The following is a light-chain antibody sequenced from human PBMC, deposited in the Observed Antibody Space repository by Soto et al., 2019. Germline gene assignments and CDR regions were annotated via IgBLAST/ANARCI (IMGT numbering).Light chain of an antibody. J-gene: IGKJ1*01. CDR2: DSS. CDR3: QQYSDWPPWR. CDR1: ESISSH. V-gene: IGKV3-15*01. Sequence: EIVITQSRGTLSFSPWERFTLSFMASESISSHLAWYQQKPGQAPRLLIYDSSTRATGIPAGFSGSASGTEFTLTISSLEPEDFAVYCCQQYSDWPPWRFGQGTKVDIK.